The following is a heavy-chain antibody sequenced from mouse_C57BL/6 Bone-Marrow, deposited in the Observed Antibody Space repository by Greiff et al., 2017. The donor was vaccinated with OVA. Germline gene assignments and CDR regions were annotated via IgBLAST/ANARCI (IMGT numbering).Heavy chain of an antibody. CDR1: GYTFTSYW. D-gene: IGHD1-1*01. CDR3: ASHYHGTPYWYLDV. V-gene: IGHV1-55*01. J-gene: IGHJ1*03. CDR2: IYPGSGST. Sequence: QVQLQQPGAELVKPGASVKMSCKASGYTFTSYWITWVKQRPGQGLEWIGDIYPGSGSTNYNEKFKSKATLTVDTSSSTAYMQLSRLTSEDSAVYYCASHYHGTPYWYLDVWGTGTTVTVSS.